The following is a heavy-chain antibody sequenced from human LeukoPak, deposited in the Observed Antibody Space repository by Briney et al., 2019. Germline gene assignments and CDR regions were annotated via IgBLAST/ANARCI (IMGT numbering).Heavy chain of an antibody. V-gene: IGHV3-74*01. D-gene: IGHD3-3*01. CDR3: ARGLSVGVAFGDF. Sequence: GGSLRLSCVASGFTFSSYWVHWVRQVPGKGLVWVSGINLDGSGTWCADSVKGRFTISRDNAKNTLYLQMNSLTAEDAAVYFCARGLSVGVAFGDFWGQGTLVTVSS. J-gene: IGHJ4*02. CDR1: GFTFSSYW. CDR2: INLDGSGT.